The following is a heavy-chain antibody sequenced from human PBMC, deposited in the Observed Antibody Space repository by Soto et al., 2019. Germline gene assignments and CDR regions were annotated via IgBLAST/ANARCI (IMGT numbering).Heavy chain of an antibody. V-gene: IGHV3-33*01. CDR2: IWYDGSNK. J-gene: IGHJ6*02. Sequence: GGSLRLSCAASGFTFSSYGMHWVRQAPGKGLEWVAVIWYDGSNKYYADSVKGRFTISRDNSKNTLYLQMNGLRAEDTAVYYCAREGYCSGGSCPLNSSGWYEDNLYYYYYGMDVWGQGTTVTVSS. D-gene: IGHD2-15*01. CDR3: AREGYCSGGSCPLNSSGWYEDNLYYYYYGMDV. CDR1: GFTFSSYG.